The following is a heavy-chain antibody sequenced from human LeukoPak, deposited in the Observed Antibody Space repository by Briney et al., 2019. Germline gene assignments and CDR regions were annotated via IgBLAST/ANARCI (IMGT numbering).Heavy chain of an antibody. CDR1: GFTFSGSA. CDR3: TRHFTLRGYLHYYMDV. V-gene: IGHV3-73*01. J-gene: IGHJ6*03. D-gene: IGHD5-18*01. Sequence: GGSLRLSCAASGFTFSGSAMHWVRQASGKGLEWVGRIRSKANSYATAYAASVKDSFTISREESNNTAYLQMNSLKNKDTSVYFCTRHFTLRGYLHYYMDVWGKGTPVTVS. CDR2: IRSKANSYAT.